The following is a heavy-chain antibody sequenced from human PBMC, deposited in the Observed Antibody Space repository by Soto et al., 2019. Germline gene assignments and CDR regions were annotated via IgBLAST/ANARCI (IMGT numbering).Heavy chain of an antibody. CDR2: IIPILGIA. Sequence: QVQLVQSGAEVKKPGSSVKVSCKASGGTFSSYTISWVRQAPGQGLEWMGRIIPILGIANYAQKFQGRVTITADKSTSTDYMELSRLRSEDTAVYYCASPSSYLVVVPAAVDAFDLWGQGTMVPVSS. D-gene: IGHD2-2*01. V-gene: IGHV1-69*02. CDR3: ASPSSYLVVVPAAVDAFDL. CDR1: GGTFSSYT. J-gene: IGHJ3*01.